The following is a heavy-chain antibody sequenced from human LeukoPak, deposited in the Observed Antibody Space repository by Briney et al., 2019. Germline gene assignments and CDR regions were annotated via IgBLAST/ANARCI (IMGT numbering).Heavy chain of an antibody. CDR3: ARGRYCSSTSCYVFDL. J-gene: IGHJ3*01. CDR1: GFSFDDYG. V-gene: IGHV3-20*04. Sequence: GXXLRLSCAASGFSFDDYGMSWVRHAPGKGLEWVSGLNWNGGSKEYAESVKGGFTISRDNTKNSQYLQMNSLRAEDTALYYCARGRYCSSTSCYVFDLWGQGTMVTVSS. CDR2: LNWNGGSK. D-gene: IGHD2-2*01.